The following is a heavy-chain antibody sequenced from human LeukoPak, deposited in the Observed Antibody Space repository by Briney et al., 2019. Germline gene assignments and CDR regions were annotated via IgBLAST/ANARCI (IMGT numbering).Heavy chain of an antibody. CDR2: INPNSGGT. J-gene: IGHJ3*02. CDR3: AREMYRSSIRGAFDI. Sequence: ASVKVSRACSGYTFTGYYKHWVRQPPGQGLEWMGWINPNSGGTNYAQKFQGRVTMTRDTSISTAYMELSRLRSDDTAVYYCAREMYRSSIRGAFDIWGQGTMVTVSS. CDR1: GYTFTGYY. D-gene: IGHD6-6*01. V-gene: IGHV1-2*02.